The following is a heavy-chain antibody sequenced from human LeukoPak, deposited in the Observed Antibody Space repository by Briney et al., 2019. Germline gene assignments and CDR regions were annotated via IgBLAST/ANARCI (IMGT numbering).Heavy chain of an antibody. CDR3: ARPYCSGGDCLPYFDL. CDR2: MNPISGNT. D-gene: IGHD2-15*01. J-gene: IGHJ2*01. V-gene: IGHV1-8*01. CDR1: GYTFTSYD. Sequence: ASVRVSCKASGYTFTSYDISWVRQATGQGLEWMGWMNPISGNTGYAQKFQGRVTMTRSTSISTAYMELSSLRSEDTAVYYCARPYCSGGDCLPYFDLWGRGTLITVSS.